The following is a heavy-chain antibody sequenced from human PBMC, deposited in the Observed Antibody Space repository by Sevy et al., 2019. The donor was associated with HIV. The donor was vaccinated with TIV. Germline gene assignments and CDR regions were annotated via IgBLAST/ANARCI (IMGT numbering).Heavy chain of an antibody. Sequence: ASVKVSCKASGDTFGNYAIAWVRQARGQGLEWVGGIIPVFGSANSAQKFQDRVTITADVSTSTAYMELRRLRSEDTAVYYCARSNPDGYNYSYYYGMDVWGQGTTVTVSS. V-gene: IGHV1-69*13. J-gene: IGHJ6*02. CDR2: IIPVFGSA. CDR1: GDTFGNYA. CDR3: ARSNPDGYNYSYYYGMDV. D-gene: IGHD5-12*01.